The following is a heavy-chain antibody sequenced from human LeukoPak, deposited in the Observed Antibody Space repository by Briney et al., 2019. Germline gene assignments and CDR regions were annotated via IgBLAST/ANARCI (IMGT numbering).Heavy chain of an antibody. D-gene: IGHD3-10*01. V-gene: IGHV1-8*01. CDR1: GYTFTSYD. J-gene: IGHJ4*02. CDR3: ARGVSYGSGSYYAY. CDR2: MNPNSGNT. Sequence: ASVKVSCKASGYTFTSYDINWVRQATGQGLEWMGWMNPNSGNTGYAQKFQGRVTMTRDTSISTAYMELSSLRSEDTAVYYCARGVSYGSGSYYAYWGQGTLVTVSS.